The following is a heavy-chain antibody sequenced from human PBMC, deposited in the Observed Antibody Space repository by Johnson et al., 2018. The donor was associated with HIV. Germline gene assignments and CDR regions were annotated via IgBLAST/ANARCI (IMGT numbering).Heavy chain of an antibody. V-gene: IGHV3-53*01. J-gene: IGHJ3*02. Sequence: VQLVESGGGLVQPGGSLKLSCAASGFTVSSNYMSWVRQAPGKGLEWVSVIYSGGSTYYADSVKGRFTIPRDNSKNTLYLQMNSLRAEDTAVYYCARGRPNYYDSSGRYVPVAFDIWGQGTMVTVSS. CDR2: IYSGGST. CDR1: GFTVSSNY. D-gene: IGHD3-22*01. CDR3: ARGRPNYYDSSGRYVPVAFDI.